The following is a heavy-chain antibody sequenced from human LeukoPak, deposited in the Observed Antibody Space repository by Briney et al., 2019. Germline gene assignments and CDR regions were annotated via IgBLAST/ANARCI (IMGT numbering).Heavy chain of an antibody. CDR2: IYYSGST. V-gene: IGHV4-59*01. CDR3: ARVSYYDSSGKFDY. J-gene: IGHJ4*02. D-gene: IGHD3-22*01. Sequence: PSETLSLTCTVSGGSISSYYWSWIRQPPGKGLEWIGYIYYSGSTNYNPSLKSRVTISVDTSKNQSSLKLSSVTAADTAVYYCARVSYYDSSGKFDYWGQGTLVTVSS. CDR1: GGSISSYY.